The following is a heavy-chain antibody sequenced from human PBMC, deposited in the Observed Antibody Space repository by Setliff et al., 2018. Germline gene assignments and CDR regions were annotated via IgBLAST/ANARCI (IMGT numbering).Heavy chain of an antibody. CDR1: GDSISSATNY. J-gene: IGHJ4*02. Sequence: PSETLSLTCTVSGDSISSATNYWSWIRQPAGKGPEWIGHIDPSGNTNYNPSLKSRVTISLDTSKNQFSLRLTSVTAADTAVYYCAREYYYARSRNFDYWGQGTLVTVSS. V-gene: IGHV4-61*10. CDR3: AREYYYARSRNFDY. D-gene: IGHD3-22*01. CDR2: IDPSGNT.